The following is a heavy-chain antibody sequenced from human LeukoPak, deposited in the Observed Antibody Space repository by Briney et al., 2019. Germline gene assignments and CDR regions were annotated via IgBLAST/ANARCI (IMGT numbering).Heavy chain of an antibody. V-gene: IGHV3-30*18. CDR1: GFTFSSYG. CDR3: AKDTAMVRGVLDY. Sequence: GRSLRLSCAASGFTFSSYGMHWVRQAPGKGLEWVAVISYDGSNKCYADSVKGRFTISRDNSKNTLYLQMNSLRAEDTAVYYCAKDTAMVRGVLDYWGQGTLVTVSS. CDR2: ISYDGSNK. D-gene: IGHD3-10*01. J-gene: IGHJ4*02.